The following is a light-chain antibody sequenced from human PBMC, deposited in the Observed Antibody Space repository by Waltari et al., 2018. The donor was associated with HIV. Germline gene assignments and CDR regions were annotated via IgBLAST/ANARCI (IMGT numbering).Light chain of an antibody. V-gene: IGKV4-1*01. Sequence: DVVVTQSPDSLAVSVRARATLSCKFSLSRLDSSTNKNYLAWYQQKAGQRPKVLMYWASARESGVPDRFSGSGSGTDFTLTISRLRAEDVAVYYCQQYYSVPYTFGQGTKLEIK. CDR1: LSRLDSSTNKNY. CDR2: WAS. CDR3: QQYYSVPYT. J-gene: IGKJ2*01.